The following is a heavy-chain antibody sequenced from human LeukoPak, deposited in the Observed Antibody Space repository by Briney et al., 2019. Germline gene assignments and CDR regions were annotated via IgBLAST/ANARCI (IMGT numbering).Heavy chain of an antibody. CDR2: ISNSGGST. Sequence: GGSLRLSCAASGFTFSSYGMSWVRQAPGKGLEWVSSISNSGGSTYHADSVKGRFTISRDNAKNSLYLQMNSLRAEDTAVYYCARDRGGAYDFWSGYYTGYFDYWGQGTLVPVSS. V-gene: IGHV3-23*01. CDR1: GFTFSSYG. CDR3: ARDRGGAYDFWSGYYTGYFDY. D-gene: IGHD3-3*01. J-gene: IGHJ4*02.